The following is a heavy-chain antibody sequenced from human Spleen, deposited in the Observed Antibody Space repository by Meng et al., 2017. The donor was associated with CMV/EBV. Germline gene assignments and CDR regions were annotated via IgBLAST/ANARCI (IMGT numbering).Heavy chain of an antibody. CDR2: LSGRTSNP. J-gene: IGHJ4*02. D-gene: IGHD1-1*01. V-gene: IGHV3-23*01. CDR3: AKEGRAWTPFD. CDR1: GFTFNNYA. Sequence: GGSLRLSCVASGFTFNNYAMSWVRQVPGKGLEWVSSLSGRTSNPYYADSVRGRFSISRDNSKNTLYLRMNSLRVEDTAVYYCAKEGRAWTPFDWGQGTLVTSPQ.